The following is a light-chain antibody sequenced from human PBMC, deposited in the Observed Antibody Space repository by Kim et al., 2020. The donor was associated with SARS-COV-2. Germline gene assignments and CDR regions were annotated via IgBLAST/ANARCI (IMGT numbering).Light chain of an antibody. J-gene: IGLJ2*01. CDR2: DND. V-gene: IGLV1-51*01. CDR3: GAWDGSLRVVV. CDR1: SSNIGDNY. Sequence: QSVLTQPPSVSAAPGQKVTISCSGSSSNIGDNYVSWYQQLPGTAPKLLIYDNDKRPPGIPDRFSGSKSGTSATLAITGLQTGDEADYYCGAWDGSLRVVVFGGGTQLTVL.